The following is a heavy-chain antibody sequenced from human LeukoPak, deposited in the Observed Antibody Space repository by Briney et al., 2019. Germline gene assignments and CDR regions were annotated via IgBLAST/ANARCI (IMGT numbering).Heavy chain of an antibody. CDR2: TNSGGSTT. V-gene: IGHV3-23*01. Sequence: PTGGSLRLSCATSGFPFSDCSMTWVRQAPGKGLEWISTTNSGGSTTDYAESVKGRFTISRDNSKNTLYLQMSSLRVEDTAIYYCAKQSYARSLGEGGPGTLVTVSS. D-gene: IGHD2-8*01. CDR3: AKQSYARSLGE. J-gene: IGHJ4*02. CDR1: GFPFSDCS.